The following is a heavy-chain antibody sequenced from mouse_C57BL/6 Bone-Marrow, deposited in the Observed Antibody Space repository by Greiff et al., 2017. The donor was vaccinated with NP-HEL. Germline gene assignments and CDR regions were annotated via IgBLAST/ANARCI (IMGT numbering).Heavy chain of an antibody. V-gene: IGHV7-3*01. D-gene: IGHD1-1*01. J-gene: IGHJ4*01. CDR3: AITILRSNYAMDY. Sequence: DVMLVESGGGLVQPGGSLSLSCAASGFTFTDYYMSWVRQPPGKALEWLGFIRNKANGYTTEYSASVKGRFTISRDNSQRILYLQMNALRAEDIATYYCAITILRSNYAMDYWGQGTSVTVSS. CDR2: IRNKANGYTT. CDR1: GFTFTDYY.